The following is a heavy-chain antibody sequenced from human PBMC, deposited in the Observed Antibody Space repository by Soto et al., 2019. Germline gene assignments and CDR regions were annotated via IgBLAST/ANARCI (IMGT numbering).Heavy chain of an antibody. D-gene: IGHD5-18*01. Sequence: EVQLVESGGGLVQPGGSLRLSCAASGFTFSKLWMHWVHQAPGKGLVWVSRIYSDGSGTMYADPVKGRFTISRDNAKSTLYLQMNSLRPEDTAVYYCATLNSFGSDYWGRGTLVTVSS. CDR3: ATLNSFGSDY. J-gene: IGHJ4*02. CDR1: GFTFSKLW. V-gene: IGHV3-74*03. CDR2: IYSDGSGT.